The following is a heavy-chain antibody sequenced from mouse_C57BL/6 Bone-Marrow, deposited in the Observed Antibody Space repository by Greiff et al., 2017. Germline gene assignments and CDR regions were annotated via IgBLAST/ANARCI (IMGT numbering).Heavy chain of an antibody. CDR3: TTVVAPYYAMYY. J-gene: IGHJ4*01. V-gene: IGHV14-4*01. CDR1: GFNIKDDY. D-gene: IGHD1-1*01. CDR2: IDPENGDT. Sequence: VQLKESGAELVRPGASVKLSCTASGFNIKDDYMHWVKQRPEQGLEWIGWIDPENGDTEYASKFQGKATITADTSSNTAYLQLSSLTSEDTAVYYCTTVVAPYYAMYYWGQGTSVTVSS.